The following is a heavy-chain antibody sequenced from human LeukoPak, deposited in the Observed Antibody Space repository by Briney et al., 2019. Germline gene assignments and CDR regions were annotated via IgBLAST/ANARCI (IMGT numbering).Heavy chain of an antibody. CDR2: IYYSGTT. J-gene: IGHJ4*02. D-gene: IGHD5-24*01. Sequence: SETLSLTCSVSGGSISSYYWNWIRQPPGKGLEWIGYIYYSGTTNYNPSLRSRVTISADTSKNQFSLKLTSVTAADTAVYYCAGGGDGYQLRFDYWGQGTLLTVSS. CDR1: GGSISSYY. CDR3: AGGGDGYQLRFDY. V-gene: IGHV4-59*01.